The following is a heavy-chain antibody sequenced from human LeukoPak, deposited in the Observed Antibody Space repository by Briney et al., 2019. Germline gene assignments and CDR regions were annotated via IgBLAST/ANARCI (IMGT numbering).Heavy chain of an antibody. Sequence: GASVKVSCKASGYTFTGYYIHWVRQAPGQGLQWMGWINPNSGGTKYAQKFQGRVTMTRDTSISTAYMELSRLRSDDTAVYYCARVDIVIIPAAPYYFDYWGQGTLVTVSS. J-gene: IGHJ4*02. CDR3: ARVDIVIIPAAPYYFDY. V-gene: IGHV1-2*02. CDR2: INPNSGGT. CDR1: GYTFTGYY. D-gene: IGHD2-2*01.